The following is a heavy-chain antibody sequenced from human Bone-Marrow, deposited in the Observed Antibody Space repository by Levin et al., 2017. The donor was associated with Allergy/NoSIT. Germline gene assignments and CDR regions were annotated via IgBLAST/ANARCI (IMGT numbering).Heavy chain of an antibody. CDR2: IYYSGST. V-gene: IGHV4-59*01. CDR3: ARARIVGATRFDY. D-gene: IGHD1-26*01. CDR1: GGSISSYY. Sequence: SETLSLTCTVSGGSISSYYWSWIRQPPGKGLEWIGYIYYSGSTNYNPSLKSRVTISVDTSKNQFSLKLSSVTAADTAVYYCARARIVGATRFDYWGQGTLVTVSS. J-gene: IGHJ4*02.